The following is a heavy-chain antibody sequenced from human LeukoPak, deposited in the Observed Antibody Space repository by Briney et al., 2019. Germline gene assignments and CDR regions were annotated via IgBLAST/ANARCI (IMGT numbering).Heavy chain of an antibody. CDR2: ISWNSGSI. CDR3: AKDMGLGIAAAGLDY. CDR1: GFTFDDYA. D-gene: IGHD6-13*01. V-gene: IGHV3-9*01. J-gene: IGHJ4*02. Sequence: GGSLRLSCAASGFTFDDYAMHWGRQAPGNGLGWGSGISWNSGSIGYADSVKGRFTISRDNAKNSLYLQMNSLRAEDTALYYCAKDMGLGIAAAGLDYWGQGTLVTVSS.